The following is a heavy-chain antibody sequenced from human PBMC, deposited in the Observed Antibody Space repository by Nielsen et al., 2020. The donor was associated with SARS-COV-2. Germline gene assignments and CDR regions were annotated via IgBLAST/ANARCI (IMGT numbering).Heavy chain of an antibody. CDR3: AKDMGSGYDSDAFDI. D-gene: IGHD5-12*01. CDR2: ISWNSGSI. Sequence: SLKISCAASGFTFDDYAMHWVRQAPGKGLEWVSGISWNSGSIGYADSVKGRFTISRDNAKNSLYLQINSLRAEDTALYYCAKDMGSGYDSDAFDIWGQGTMVTVSS. CDR1: GFTFDDYA. J-gene: IGHJ3*02. V-gene: IGHV3-9*01.